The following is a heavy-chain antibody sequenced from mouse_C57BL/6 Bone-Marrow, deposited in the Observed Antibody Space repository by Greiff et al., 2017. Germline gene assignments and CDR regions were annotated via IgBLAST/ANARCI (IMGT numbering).Heavy chain of an antibody. CDR2: INPNNGGT. CDR3: EGWGLRD. D-gene: IGHD2-13*01. J-gene: IGHJ3*01. V-gene: IGHV1-18*01. Sequence: EVKLMESGPELVKPGASVKIPCTASGYTFTDYNMDWVKQSHGKSLEWIGDINPNNGGTTYNQKFKGKATMTVDKSSSTAYMGLRSLTSEDTADYCCEGWGLRDWGQGTLVTVSA. CDR1: GYTFTDYN.